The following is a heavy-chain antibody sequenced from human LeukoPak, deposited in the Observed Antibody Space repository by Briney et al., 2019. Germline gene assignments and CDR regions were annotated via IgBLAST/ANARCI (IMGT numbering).Heavy chain of an antibody. CDR2: IKSKTDGGTI. V-gene: IGHV3-15*01. CDR3: TTDLSELDDSGYYAKYFHH. J-gene: IGHJ1*01. Sequence: GGSLRLSCAASAFTFRSFWMSWVRQAPGKGLEWVGRIKSKTDGGTIDYAAPVKGRFTISRDDSKDTLFLQMNSLKTEDTAVYYCTTDLSELDDSGYYAKYFHHWGQGTLVSVSS. CDR1: AFTFRSFW. D-gene: IGHD3-22*01.